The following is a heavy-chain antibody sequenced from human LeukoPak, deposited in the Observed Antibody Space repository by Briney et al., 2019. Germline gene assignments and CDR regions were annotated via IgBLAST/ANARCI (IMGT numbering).Heavy chain of an antibody. V-gene: IGHV4-59*08. CDR2: IYYSGST. CDR3: ARLRDGYNYDAFDI. CDR1: GGSISSYY. J-gene: IGHJ3*02. Sequence: SETLSLTCTVSGGSISSYYGSWIRQPPGKGLEWIGYIYYSGSTNYNPSLKSRVTISVDTSRNQFSLKLSSVTAADTAVYYCARLRDGYNYDAFDIWGQGTMVTVSS. D-gene: IGHD5-24*01.